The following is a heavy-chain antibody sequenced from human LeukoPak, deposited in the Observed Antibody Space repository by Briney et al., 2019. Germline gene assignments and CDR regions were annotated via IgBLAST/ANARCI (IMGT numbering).Heavy chain of an antibody. J-gene: IGHJ5*02. D-gene: IGHD1-1*01. CDR3: ARGRAGIDR. CDR2: INYSQNMDKDNT. V-gene: IGHV4-59*04. CDR1: GGSTTSYY. Sequence: TASETLSLTCTVSGGSTTSYYWSWIRQAPGKGLEWIGYINYSQNMDKDNTEYSPSLKSRVTMSLDTSKNRCSLNLTSVTAADSAVYYCARGRAGIDRCGLGTLVIVSS.